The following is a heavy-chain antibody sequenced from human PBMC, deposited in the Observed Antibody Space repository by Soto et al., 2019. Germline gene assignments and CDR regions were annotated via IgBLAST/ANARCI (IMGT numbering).Heavy chain of an antibody. Sequence: QAQLVQSGAEVRKPGVSVTVSCRSSGDSFNDYYIHWVRQAPGQGLEWMGWINPNSGVTKYAQKFQGWVSMTRDTSIRTVYMQLSRLRSDDTAVYYCARERGGATATLDYYYFYMDVWGTGTTVTVSS. CDR3: ARERGGATATLDYYYFYMDV. CDR1: GDSFNDYY. J-gene: IGHJ6*03. V-gene: IGHV1-2*04. CDR2: INPNSGVT. D-gene: IGHD5-12*01.